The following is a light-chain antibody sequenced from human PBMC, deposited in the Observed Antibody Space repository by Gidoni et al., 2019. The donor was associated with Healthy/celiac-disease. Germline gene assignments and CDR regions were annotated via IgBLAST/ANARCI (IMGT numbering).Light chain of an antibody. CDR1: QSISSW. CDR3: QQYNSYWT. Sequence: DIQMTQSPSTLSASVGDRVTITCRASQSISSWLAWYQQKPGKAPKLLIYDASSLESGVPSRFSGSGSVTEFTLTISSLQPDDFATYYCQQYNSYWTFXXXTKVEIK. V-gene: IGKV1-5*01. CDR2: DAS. J-gene: IGKJ1*01.